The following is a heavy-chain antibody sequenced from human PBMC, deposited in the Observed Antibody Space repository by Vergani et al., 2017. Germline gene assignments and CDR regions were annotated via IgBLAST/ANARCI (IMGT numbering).Heavy chain of an antibody. V-gene: IGHV3-30*03. J-gene: IGHJ5*02. Sequence: QVYLVESGGGVVQPGRSLRLSCVVSGFTSSYYGMHWVRQAPGKGLEWVAVISYDGTQKYYADSVKGRFTISRDNSKSTLYLQMNSLRDEDTGVYYCARDLRLLYNRFDPWGQGTLVTVSS. CDR2: ISYDGTQK. CDR1: GFTSSYYG. CDR3: ARDLRLLYNRFDP. D-gene: IGHD1-14*01.